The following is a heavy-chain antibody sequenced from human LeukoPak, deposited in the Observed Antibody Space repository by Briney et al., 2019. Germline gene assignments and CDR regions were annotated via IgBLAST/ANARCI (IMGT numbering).Heavy chain of an antibody. CDR1: GFTFSSYW. Sequence: PGGSLRLSCAASGFTFSSYWMSWVRQAPGKGLEWVSYISSSSSTIYYADSVKGRFTISRDNAKNSLYLQMNSLRAEDTAVYYCARHYDSSGYYQLYYYYYMDVWGKGTTVTVSS. CDR3: ARHYDSSGYYQLYYYYYMDV. V-gene: IGHV3-48*01. CDR2: ISSSSSTI. J-gene: IGHJ6*03. D-gene: IGHD3-22*01.